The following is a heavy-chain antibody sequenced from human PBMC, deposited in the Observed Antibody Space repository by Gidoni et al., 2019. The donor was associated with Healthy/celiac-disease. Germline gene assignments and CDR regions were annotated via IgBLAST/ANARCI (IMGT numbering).Heavy chain of an antibody. D-gene: IGHD3-9*01. Sequence: QVQLVESGGGVVLPGRSLRLSCAASGFTFSSYAMHWVRQAPGKGLEWVAVISYDGSNKYYADSVKGRFTISRDNSKNTLYLQMNSLRAEDTAVYYCARASRGYFHWLGAFDIWGQGTMVTVSS. CDR1: GFTFSSYA. CDR2: ISYDGSNK. J-gene: IGHJ3*02. V-gene: IGHV3-30-3*01. CDR3: ARASRGYFHWLGAFDI.